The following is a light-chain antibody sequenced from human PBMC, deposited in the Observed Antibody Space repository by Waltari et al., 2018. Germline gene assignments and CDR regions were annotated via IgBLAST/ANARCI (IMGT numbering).Light chain of an antibody. CDR3: QQYHAWPPLT. V-gene: IGKV3-15*01. J-gene: IGKJ4*01. CDR1: KSVSSN. CDR2: AAS. Sequence: EIVLTQSPATLSVSPGERATLSCRASKSVSSNLAWYQQRPGQAPRLLIYAASTRATGIPATFTGSGSGTEFTLTISSLQSEDFAVYYCQQYHAWPPLTFGGGTKVEIK.